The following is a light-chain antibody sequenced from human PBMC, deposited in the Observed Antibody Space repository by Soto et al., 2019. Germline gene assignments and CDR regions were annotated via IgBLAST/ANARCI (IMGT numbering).Light chain of an antibody. J-gene: IGKJ1*01. Sequence: AIQMTQSPSSLSASVGDRVTITCRASRGIRSDLAWYQQKPGKAPNLLISGASRLQSGVPSRFSGSGSGTEFTLTISSLQHEDFATFYCLQDFSFPRTFGQGTKVEI. CDR2: GAS. V-gene: IGKV1-6*01. CDR1: RGIRSD. CDR3: LQDFSFPRT.